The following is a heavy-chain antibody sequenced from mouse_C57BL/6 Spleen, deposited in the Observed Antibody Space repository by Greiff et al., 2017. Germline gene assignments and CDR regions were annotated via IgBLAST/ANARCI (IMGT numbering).Heavy chain of an antibody. J-gene: IGHJ2*01. CDR3: ARGGDYGPLDY. V-gene: IGHV1-18*01. D-gene: IGHD1-1*01. Sequence: VQLQQSGPELVKPGASVKIPCKASGYTFTDYNMDWVKQSHGKSLEWIGDINPNNGGTIYNQKFKGKATLTVDKSSSTAYMELRSLTSEDTAVYYCARGGDYGPLDYWGQGTTLTVSS. CDR2: INPNNGGT. CDR1: GYTFTDYN.